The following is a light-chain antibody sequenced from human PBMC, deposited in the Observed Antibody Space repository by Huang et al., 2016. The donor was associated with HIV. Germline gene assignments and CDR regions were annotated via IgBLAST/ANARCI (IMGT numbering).Light chain of an antibody. V-gene: IGKV3-15*01. CDR3: HQYNNWLLS. CDR2: GSS. Sequence: EIVMTQSPATLSVSPGQRVTLSCRANRSVSTNLAWYQQRHGQAPRLLIYGSSTRAPGNPARFSVSGSGTDFSLTISSLQSEDFALYYCHQYNNWLLSFGGGTRV. CDR1: RSVSTN. J-gene: IGKJ4*01.